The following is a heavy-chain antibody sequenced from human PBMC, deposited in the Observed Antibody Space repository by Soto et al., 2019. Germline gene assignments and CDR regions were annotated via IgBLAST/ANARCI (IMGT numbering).Heavy chain of an antibody. CDR1: GYTFTNYA. Sequence: QVQLVHSEAEVKKPGASVKVSCKSSGYTFTNYAIHWVRQAPGQGLEWMGWINAGGGDTKSSQKFLGRVTITRDTSASTAYMELSSLTSDDTAVYYCARAHHRGYGSDWPPLIDYWGQGTLVTVSS. CDR3: ARAHHRGYGSDWPPLIDY. CDR2: INAGGGDT. D-gene: IGHD6-19*01. V-gene: IGHV1-3*01. J-gene: IGHJ4*02.